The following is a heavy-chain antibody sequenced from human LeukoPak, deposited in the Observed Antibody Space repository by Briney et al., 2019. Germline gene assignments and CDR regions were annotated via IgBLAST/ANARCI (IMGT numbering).Heavy chain of an antibody. J-gene: IGHJ6*02. D-gene: IGHD2-2*01. CDR1: GYTFTGYY. V-gene: IGHV1-2*02. CDR2: INPNSGGT. Sequence: ASVKVSCKASGYTFTGYYMHWVRQAPGQGLEYMRWINPNSGGTNYAQKFQGRVTMTRDTSISTAYMELSRLRSDDTAVYYCARAKFHCSSTSCYSFYGMDVWGQGTTVTVSS. CDR3: ARAKFHCSSTSCYSFYGMDV.